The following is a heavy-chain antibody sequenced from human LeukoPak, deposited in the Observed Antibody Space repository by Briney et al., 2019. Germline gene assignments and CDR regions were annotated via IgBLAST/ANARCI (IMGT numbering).Heavy chain of an antibody. D-gene: IGHD2-2*01. J-gene: IGHJ4*02. V-gene: IGHV3-11*04. CDR3: ARDTFRYCSSTSCPTDY. CDR1: GFTFSDYY. Sequence: PGGSLRLSCAASGFTFSDYYMTWIRQAPGEGLEWLSYIDSSGDTIYYADSVKGRFTISRDNSKNTLYLQMNSLRAEDTAVYYCARDTFRYCSSTSCPTDYWGQGTLVTVSS. CDR2: IDSSGDTI.